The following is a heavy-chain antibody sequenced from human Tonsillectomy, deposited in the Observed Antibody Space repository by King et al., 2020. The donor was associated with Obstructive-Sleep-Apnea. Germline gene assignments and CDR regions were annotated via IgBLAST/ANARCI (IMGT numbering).Heavy chain of an antibody. Sequence: VQLQQWGAGLLKPSETLSLTCAVYGGSFSGYYWSWIRQPPGKGLEWIGEINHSGSTNYNPSLKSRVSISVDTSKNQFSLKLSSVTAADTAVYYCARLKLGYCSSTSCLSYYYYGMDVWGQGTTVTVSS. CDR1: GGSFSGYY. D-gene: IGHD2-2*01. J-gene: IGHJ6*02. CDR3: ARLKLGYCSSTSCLSYYYYGMDV. CDR2: INHSGST. V-gene: IGHV4-34*01.